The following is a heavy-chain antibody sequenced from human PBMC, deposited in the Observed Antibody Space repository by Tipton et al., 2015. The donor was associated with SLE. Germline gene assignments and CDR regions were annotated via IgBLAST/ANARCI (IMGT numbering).Heavy chain of an antibody. D-gene: IGHD2-8*01. Sequence: TLSLTCTVSGGSISSYYWSWIRQPPGKGLEWIGYIYYSGSTNYNPSLKSRVTISVDTSKNQFSLKLSSVTAADTAVYYCARSLMGPWGQGTLVTVSS. CDR2: IYYSGST. CDR1: GGSISSYY. J-gene: IGHJ4*02. CDR3: ARSLMGP. V-gene: IGHV4-59*12.